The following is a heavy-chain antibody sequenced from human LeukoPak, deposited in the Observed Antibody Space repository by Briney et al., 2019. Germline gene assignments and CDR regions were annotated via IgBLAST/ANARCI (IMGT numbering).Heavy chain of an antibody. CDR1: GYTFTSYG. D-gene: IGHD3-22*01. Sequence: GASVKVSCKASGYTFTSYGISWVRQAPGQGLEWMGWISAYNGNTNYAQKLQGRVTMTTDTSTRTAYMELRSLRSDDTAVYYCARDYYDSSGYPPGGYYFDYWGQGTLVTVSS. CDR3: ARDYYDSSGYPPGGYYFDY. CDR2: ISAYNGNT. V-gene: IGHV1-18*01. J-gene: IGHJ4*02.